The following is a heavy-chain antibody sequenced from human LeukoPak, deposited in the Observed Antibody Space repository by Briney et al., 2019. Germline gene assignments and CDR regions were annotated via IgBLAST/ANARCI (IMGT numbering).Heavy chain of an antibody. CDR1: GYTFSSFW. J-gene: IGHJ6*03. Sequence: GESLKISCQGSGYTFSSFWLAWVRQMPGKGLEWMGMVYPIDSDTRYNPSFRGQVSISVDKSTRTAYLRWSSLKASDTAMYYCARSWGSALEYYYYYMDVWGKGTPVTVSS. D-gene: IGHD3-16*01. V-gene: IGHV5-51*01. CDR3: ARSWGSALEYYYYYMDV. CDR2: VYPIDSDT.